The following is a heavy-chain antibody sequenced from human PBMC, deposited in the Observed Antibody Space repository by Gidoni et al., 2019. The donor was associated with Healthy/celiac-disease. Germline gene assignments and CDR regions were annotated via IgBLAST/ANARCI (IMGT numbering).Heavy chain of an antibody. V-gene: IGHV3-30*18. J-gene: IGHJ4*02. CDR2: ISYDGSNK. CDR3: AKDPHPLWFGELSITGYFDY. D-gene: IGHD3-10*01. Sequence: QVQLVESGGGVVQPGRSLRRSCAASGFTFSRYGIPWVRQAPGKGMEWVAVISYDGSNKYYADSVKGRFTISRDNSKNTLYLQMNSLRAEDTAVYYCAKDPHPLWFGELSITGYFDYWGQGTLVTVSS. CDR1: GFTFSRYG.